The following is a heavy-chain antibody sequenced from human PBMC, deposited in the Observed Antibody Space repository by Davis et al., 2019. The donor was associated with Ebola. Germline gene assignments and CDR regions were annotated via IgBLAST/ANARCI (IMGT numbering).Heavy chain of an antibody. CDR2: IIPMFGEA. V-gene: IGHV1-69*13. CDR3: ARRYYNDTSAYVTDAFDI. J-gene: IGHJ3*02. CDR1: GGTFSSYA. D-gene: IGHD3-10*01. Sequence: SVKVSCKASGGTFSSYAISWVRQAPGQGLEWMGVIIPMFGEANAQKFQGRVPITADGSTSTAYMEVSSLRSEETAVDYCARRYYNDTSAYVTDAFDIWGQGTMVTVSS.